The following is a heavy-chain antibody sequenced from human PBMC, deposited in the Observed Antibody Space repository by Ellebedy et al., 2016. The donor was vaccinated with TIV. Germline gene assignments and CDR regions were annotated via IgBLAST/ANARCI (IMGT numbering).Heavy chain of an antibody. CDR2: ISSSGSTV. CDR1: GFTFRDYY. Sequence: GGSLRLSCAASGFTFRDYYMSWIRQAPGKGLDWVSYISSSGSTVYYADSVKGRFTISRDNAKKSLYPQMNSLRGEDTAEYYCARSRGLVDDAFDIWGQGTVVAVSS. D-gene: IGHD3-16*01. V-gene: IGHV3-11*01. CDR3: ARSRGLVDDAFDI. J-gene: IGHJ3*02.